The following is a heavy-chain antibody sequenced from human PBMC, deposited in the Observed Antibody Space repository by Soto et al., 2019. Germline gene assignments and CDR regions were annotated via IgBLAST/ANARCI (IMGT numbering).Heavy chain of an antibody. CDR2: LSADGSNT. CDR3: ARGKDRSLDQ. D-gene: IGHD6-19*01. J-gene: IGHJ4*02. Sequence: GGSLRLSCAASGFSLSSYWMHWVRQAPGKGLMWVSRLSADGSNTDYADSVKGRFTISRDNGKNTLYLQMNILGAEDTAVYYCARGKDRSLDQWGQGTLVTVSS. V-gene: IGHV3-74*01. CDR1: GFSLSSYW.